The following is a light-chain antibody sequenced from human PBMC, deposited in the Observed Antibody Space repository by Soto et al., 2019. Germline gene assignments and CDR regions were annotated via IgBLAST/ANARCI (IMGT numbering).Light chain of an antibody. V-gene: IGLV1-44*01. J-gene: IGLJ2*01. CDR1: SSNIGINT. CDR3: AAWDDSLSGHVV. CDR2: SNN. Sequence: QSVLTQPPSASGTPGQRVTISCSGSSSNIGINTVNWYQQLPGTAPKLLIYSNNQRPSGGPDRFPGSKSGTAASLAISGLQSEDEADYYCAAWDDSLSGHVVFGGGTKGTVL.